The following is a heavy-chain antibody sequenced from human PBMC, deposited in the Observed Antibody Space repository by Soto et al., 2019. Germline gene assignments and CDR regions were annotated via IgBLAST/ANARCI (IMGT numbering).Heavy chain of an antibody. D-gene: IGHD4-17*01. CDR3: ARERAVYGDSDY. CDR1: GGSISSGGYY. CDR2: IYYSGST. Sequence: SETLSLTCTVSGGSISSGGYYWSWIRQHPGKGLEWIGYIYYSGSTYYNPSLKSRVTISVDTSKNQFSLKLSSVTAADTAVYYCARERAVYGDSDYWGQGTLVTVSS. J-gene: IGHJ4*02. V-gene: IGHV4-31*03.